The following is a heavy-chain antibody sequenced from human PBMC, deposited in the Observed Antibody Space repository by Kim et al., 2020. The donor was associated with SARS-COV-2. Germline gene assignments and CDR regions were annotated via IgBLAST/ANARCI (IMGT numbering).Heavy chain of an antibody. Sequence: ASVKVSCKASGYTFTDYTLHWVRQAPGQGLEWMGWINAGNGDTKYSQKFQDRVTITRDTSASTAYMELSSLRSEDTAAYYCARGEGGYCNNQKICLRPLDPWGQGTQVTVSS. CDR1: GYTFTDYT. CDR3: ARGEGGYCNNQKICLRPLDP. J-gene: IGHJ5*02. D-gene: IGHD2-8*01. V-gene: IGHV1-3*01. CDR2: INAGNGDT.